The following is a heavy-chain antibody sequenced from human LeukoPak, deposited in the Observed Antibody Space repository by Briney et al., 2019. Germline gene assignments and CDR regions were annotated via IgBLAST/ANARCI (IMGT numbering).Heavy chain of an antibody. J-gene: IGHJ4*02. CDR1: GFTFSSYG. CDR3: AKVRNYDILTGYPYFDY. Sequence: GGSLRLSCAASGFTFSSYGLSWVRQAPGKGLEWVSAISYSGGSTYYADSVKGRFTISRDNSKNTLYLQMNSLRAEDTAVYYCAKVRNYDILTGYPYFDYWGQGTLVTVSS. D-gene: IGHD3-9*01. V-gene: IGHV3-23*01. CDR2: ISYSGGST.